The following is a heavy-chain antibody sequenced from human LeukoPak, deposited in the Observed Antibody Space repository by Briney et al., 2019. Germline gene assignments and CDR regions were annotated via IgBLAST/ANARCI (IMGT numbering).Heavy chain of an antibody. CDR1: GGSISSSSYY. CDR2: IYYSGST. V-gene: IGHV4-39*01. CDR3: ARHRAGGSGMAVDY. Sequence: SETLSLTCTVSGGSISSSSYYWGWIRQPPGKGLEWIGIIYYSGSTYYNPSLKSRLAISVDTSKNQFSLKVSSVTAADTAVYYCARHRAGGSGMAVDYWGQGTLVTVSS. J-gene: IGHJ4*02. D-gene: IGHD3-10*01.